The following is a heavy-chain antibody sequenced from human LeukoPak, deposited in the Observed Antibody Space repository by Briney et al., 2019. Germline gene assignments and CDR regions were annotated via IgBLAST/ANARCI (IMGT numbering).Heavy chain of an antibody. CDR2: IYPGDGDT. Sequence: TLGESLKISCKGSGYRFSNYRIGWVRQMPGKGLEWMGIIYPGDGDTRYSPSFQGQVTMSVDKSISTAYLQWSSLKASGTAMYYCARQHTSSWYWLDSWGQGTLVTVSS. D-gene: IGHD6-13*01. J-gene: IGHJ5*01. CDR1: GYRFSNYR. V-gene: IGHV5-51*01. CDR3: ARQHTSSWYWLDS.